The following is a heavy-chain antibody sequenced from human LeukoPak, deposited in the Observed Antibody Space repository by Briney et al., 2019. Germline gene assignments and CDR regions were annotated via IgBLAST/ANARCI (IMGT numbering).Heavy chain of an antibody. CDR1: GGSFSDNY. Sequence: PSETLSLTCTVSGGSFSDNYWSWIRQPPGKGLEWIGYAYSSGHTNYNSPLKSRVTMSLDTSKSQFSLRLSSVTAADTAVYFCARHPFATPFDYWGPGTLVTVSS. J-gene: IGHJ4*02. D-gene: IGHD2-15*01. CDR3: ARHPFATPFDY. V-gene: IGHV4-59*08. CDR2: AYSSGHT.